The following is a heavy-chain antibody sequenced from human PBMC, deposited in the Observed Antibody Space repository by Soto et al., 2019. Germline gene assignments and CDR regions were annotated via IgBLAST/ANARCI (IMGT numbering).Heavy chain of an antibody. J-gene: IGHJ3*01. CDR1: GYYSSSYW. Sequence: GESLKTSCRGSGYYSSSYWIAWVRQMSGKGLEWVGSVYISDSETKYSPSFQGQVTISADKYTNTAYLYWSSLKASDTAMYYCARRGTLSGRDAFDVWGEGTMVTVSS. V-gene: IGHV5-51*01. D-gene: IGHD5-12*01. CDR3: ARRGTLSGRDAFDV. CDR2: VYISDSET.